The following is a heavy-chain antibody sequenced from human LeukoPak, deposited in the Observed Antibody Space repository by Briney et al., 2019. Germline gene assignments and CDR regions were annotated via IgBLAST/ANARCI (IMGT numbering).Heavy chain of an antibody. CDR3: AAGPGEVDGMDV. Sequence: ETLSLTCTVSGGSISSSSYYWGWIRQPPGKGLEWIGSIYYSGSTYYNPSLKSRVTISVDTSKNQFSLKLSSVTAADTAVYYCAAGPGEVDGMDVWGQGTTVTVSS. CDR1: GGSISSSSYY. D-gene: IGHD3-10*01. V-gene: IGHV4-39*01. J-gene: IGHJ6*02. CDR2: IYYSGST.